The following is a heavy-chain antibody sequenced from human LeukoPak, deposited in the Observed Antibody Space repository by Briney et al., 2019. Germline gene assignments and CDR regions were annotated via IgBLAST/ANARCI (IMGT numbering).Heavy chain of an antibody. J-gene: IGHJ4*02. D-gene: IGHD2-2*01. Sequence: GGSLRLSCAASGFTFSSYGMHWVRQAPGKGLQWVAFIRYDGSNKYYADSVKGRFTISRDNSKNTLYLRMNSLRAEDTAVYYCAKVSRQADCSSTSCYHNGDYWGQGTLVTVSS. CDR1: GFTFSSYG. CDR2: IRYDGSNK. V-gene: IGHV3-30*02. CDR3: AKVSRQADCSSTSCYHNGDY.